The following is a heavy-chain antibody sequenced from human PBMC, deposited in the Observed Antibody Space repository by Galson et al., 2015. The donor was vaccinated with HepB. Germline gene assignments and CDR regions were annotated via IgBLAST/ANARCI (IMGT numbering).Heavy chain of an antibody. J-gene: IGHJ3*01. V-gene: IGHV3-64D*09. D-gene: IGHD3-3*01. Sequence: SCAASGFTFTNHAIHWVRQAPGKGLEYVSVISGNGHDTYYAESVKGRFSVSRDNSRNWLFLQMSSLRPEDTAVYYCVRDWTYDFWSGYFGAFDLWGQGTLVTVSS. CDR2: ISGNGHDT. CDR3: VRDWTYDFWSGYFGAFDL. CDR1: GFTFTNHA.